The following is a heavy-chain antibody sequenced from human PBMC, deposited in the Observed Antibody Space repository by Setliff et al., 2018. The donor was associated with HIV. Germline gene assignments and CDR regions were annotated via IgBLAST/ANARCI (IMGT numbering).Heavy chain of an antibody. D-gene: IGHD1-1*01. J-gene: IGHJ3*01. CDR3: AKPTSGMYPRSFDL. CDR2: VGVGGGAT. CDR1: GFAFSTFD. V-gene: IGHV3-23*01. Sequence: GSLRLSCAASGFAFSTFDMNWVRQAPGKGLEWVSAVGVGGGATYYADSVRGRFAVSRDDSKNTLYLEMSGLRAEDTAIYYCAKPTSGMYPRSFDLWGQGTMVTVSS.